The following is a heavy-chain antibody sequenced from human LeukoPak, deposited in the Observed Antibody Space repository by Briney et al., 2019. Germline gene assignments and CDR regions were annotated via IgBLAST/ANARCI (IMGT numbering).Heavy chain of an antibody. CDR3: ARGNSDGKREDS. CDR1: GGSIASSGYY. Sequence: SETLSLTCTVSGGSIASSGYYWSWIRQHPGKGLEWIGFINYSGSTYYNPSLKSRVTISGDTSKNQFSLKLSSVTAADTAVYYCARGNSDGKREDSWGPGTLLTVSS. V-gene: IGHV4-31*03. CDR2: INYSGST. D-gene: IGHD2-15*01. J-gene: IGHJ4*02.